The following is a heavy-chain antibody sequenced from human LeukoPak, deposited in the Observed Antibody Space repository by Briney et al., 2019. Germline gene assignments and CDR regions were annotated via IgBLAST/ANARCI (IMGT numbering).Heavy chain of an antibody. CDR1: GFTFTSSA. CDR2: IVVGRGNT. V-gene: IGHV1-58*02. J-gene: IGHJ6*02. CDR3: AAGVKLSARYYYYYGMDV. D-gene: IGHD2/OR15-2a*01. Sequence: TSVKVSCKASGFTFTSSAMQWVRQARGQRLEWIGWIVVGRGNTNYAQKFQERVTITRDMSTSTAYMELSSLRSEDTAVYYCAAGVKLSARYYYYYGMDVWGQGTTVTVSS.